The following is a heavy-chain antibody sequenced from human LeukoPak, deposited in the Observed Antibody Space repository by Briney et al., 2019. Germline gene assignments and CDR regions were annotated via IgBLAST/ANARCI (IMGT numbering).Heavy chain of an antibody. CDR3: ARDFPLYCSGGSCGYWFDP. CDR1: GFTFSSYA. J-gene: IGHJ5*02. D-gene: IGHD2-15*01. Sequence: QPGGSLRLSCAASGFTFSSYAMHWVRQAPGEGLEWVAVISYDGSNKYYADSVKGRFTISRDNSKNTLYLQMNSLRAEDTAVYYCARDFPLYCSGGSCGYWFDPWGQGTPVTVSS. CDR2: ISYDGSNK. V-gene: IGHV3-30-3*01.